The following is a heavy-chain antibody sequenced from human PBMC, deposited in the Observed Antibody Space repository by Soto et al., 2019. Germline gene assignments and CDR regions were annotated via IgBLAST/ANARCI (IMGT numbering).Heavy chain of an antibody. D-gene: IGHD5-18*01. CDR2: IYYSGST. CDR1: GGSISSYY. CDR3: ARSWDTAMVYFDY. Sequence: SETLSLTCTVFGGSISSYYWSWIRQPPGKGLEWIGYIYYSGSTNYNPSLKSRVTISVDTSKNQFSLKLSSVTAADTAVYYCARSWDTAMVYFDYWGQGTLVTVSS. V-gene: IGHV4-59*01. J-gene: IGHJ4*02.